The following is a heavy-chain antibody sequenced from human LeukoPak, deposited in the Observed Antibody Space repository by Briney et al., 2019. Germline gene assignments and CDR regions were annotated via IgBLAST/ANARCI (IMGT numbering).Heavy chain of an antibody. CDR2: IYYSGST. Sequence: SETLSLTCTVSGDSISSYYWSWIRQPPGKGLEWIGYIYYSGSTSYNPSLKSRVTISVDTSKNQFSLKLSSVTAADTAVYYCARGSRYINGYPYFDYWGQGTLVTVSS. CDR3: ARGSRYINGYPYFDY. D-gene: IGHD5-18*01. V-gene: IGHV4-59*01. CDR1: GDSISSYY. J-gene: IGHJ4*02.